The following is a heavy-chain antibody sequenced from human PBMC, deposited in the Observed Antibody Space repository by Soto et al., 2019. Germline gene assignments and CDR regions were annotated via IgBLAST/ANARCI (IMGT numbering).Heavy chain of an antibody. CDR1: GYNFTNYW. Sequence: GESLKISCKASGYNFTNYWITWVRQMPGKGLEWMGRIDPSDSYTKYSPSFQGHVTISVDKSIDIVYLQWSNLKASDTAMYYGARQVAAPALIYYRGFDVWGRGTSVTVSS. CDR3: ARQVAAPALIYYRGFDV. V-gene: IGHV5-10-1*01. D-gene: IGHD2-15*01. CDR2: IDPSDSYT. J-gene: IGHJ6*02.